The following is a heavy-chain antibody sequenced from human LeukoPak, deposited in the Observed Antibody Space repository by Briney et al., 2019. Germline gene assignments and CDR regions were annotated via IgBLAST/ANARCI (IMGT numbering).Heavy chain of an antibody. V-gene: IGHV1-2*06. J-gene: IGHJ3*01. CDR3: ARAQNYHDRSGYSDDTFDV. CDR2: VNPDSGGI. D-gene: IGHD3-22*01. Sequence: ASVKVSCKASGYTFTDNYIHWVRQAPGQGLVWMGRVNPDSGGINYAQKFQGRVTMTRDTSINTAFVELRRLRSDDTATYYCARAQNYHDRSGYSDDTFDVWGHGTMITVSS. CDR1: GYTFTDNY.